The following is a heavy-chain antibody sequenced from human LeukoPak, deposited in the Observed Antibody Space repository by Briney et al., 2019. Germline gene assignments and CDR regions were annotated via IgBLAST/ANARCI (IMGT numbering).Heavy chain of an antibody. Sequence: GESLKISCMGSGYTFTSFWIAWVRQMPGKGLEYMGIIYPTDSTTTYSPSFQGQVTMSVDKSINTAYLQWSSLNASDTAMYYCARRGGAADFDYWGQGTLVTVSS. CDR3: ARRGGAADFDY. CDR2: IYPTDSTT. J-gene: IGHJ4*02. CDR1: GYTFTSFW. V-gene: IGHV5-51*01. D-gene: IGHD3-16*01.